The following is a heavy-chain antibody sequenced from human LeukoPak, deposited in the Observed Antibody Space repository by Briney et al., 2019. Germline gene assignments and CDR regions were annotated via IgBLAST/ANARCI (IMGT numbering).Heavy chain of an antibody. CDR3: ARLEEPTVATGYYFDY. D-gene: IGHD4-23*01. CDR2: IYPGDSDT. J-gene: IGHJ4*02. CDR1: GYIFTSYW. Sequence: GESLKISCKGSGYIFTSYWIGWVRQMPGKGLEWMGIIYPGDSDTRYSPSFQGQVTISADKSISTAYLQWSSLKASDTAMYYCARLEEPTVATGYYFDYWGQGTLVTVPS. V-gene: IGHV5-51*01.